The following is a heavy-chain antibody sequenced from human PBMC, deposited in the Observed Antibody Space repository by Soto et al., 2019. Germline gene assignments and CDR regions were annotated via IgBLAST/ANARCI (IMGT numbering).Heavy chain of an antibody. J-gene: IGHJ4*02. Sequence: SETLSLTCTFSGGSISSYYWSLIRQPTGKGLEWIGYIYYSGSTNYNPSLKSRVTISVDTSKNQFSLKLSSVTAADTAVYYCATQPSYGGYAEYYFDYWGQGTLVTVSS. CDR1: GGSISSYY. D-gene: IGHD5-12*01. CDR3: ATQPSYGGYAEYYFDY. V-gene: IGHV4-59*08. CDR2: IYYSGST.